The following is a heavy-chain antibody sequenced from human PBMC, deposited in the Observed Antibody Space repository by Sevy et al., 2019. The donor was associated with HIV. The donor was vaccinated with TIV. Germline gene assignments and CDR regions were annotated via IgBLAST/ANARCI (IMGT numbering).Heavy chain of an antibody. CDR1: GFTFDNYA. CDR3: AQDQEVTGWYSEFFHH. CDR2: ISGSGEST. V-gene: IGHV3-23*01. D-gene: IGHD6-19*01. J-gene: IGHJ1*01. Sequence: GGSLRLSCAASGFTFDNYAMNWVRQAPGKGLECVSVISGSGESTYYADSVKGRFIISRDSSKNTVYLQMNSLRAEDTAIYYCAQDQEVTGWYSEFFHHWGQGTLVTVSS.